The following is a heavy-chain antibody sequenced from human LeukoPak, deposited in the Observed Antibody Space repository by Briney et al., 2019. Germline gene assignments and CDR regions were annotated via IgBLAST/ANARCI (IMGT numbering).Heavy chain of an antibody. J-gene: IGHJ6*02. CDR2: SNPSGGST. Sequence: ASVKVSCKASGYTFTNYYLHWVRQAPGQGLEWMGLSNPSGGSTSYAQKFQGRVTITADESTSTAYMELSSLRSEDTAVYYCARDSEMATITPYYYYGMDVWGQGTTVTVSS. V-gene: IGHV1-46*01. CDR1: GYTFTNYY. CDR3: ARDSEMATITPYYYYGMDV. D-gene: IGHD5-24*01.